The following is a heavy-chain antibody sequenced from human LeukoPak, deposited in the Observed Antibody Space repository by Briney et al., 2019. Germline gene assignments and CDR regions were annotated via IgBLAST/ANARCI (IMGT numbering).Heavy chain of an antibody. V-gene: IGHV4-59*01. CDR2: IYYSGST. D-gene: IGHD3-22*01. CDR1: GGSISSYY. CDR3: AREDYYDSSGYYRFDI. J-gene: IGHJ3*02. Sequence: SEALSLTCTVSGGSISSYYGSWIRQPPGKGLEWIGYIYYSGSTNYNHSLKSRVTISVDTSKNQFSLKLSSVTAADTAVYYCAREDYYDSSGYYRFDIWGQGTMVTVSS.